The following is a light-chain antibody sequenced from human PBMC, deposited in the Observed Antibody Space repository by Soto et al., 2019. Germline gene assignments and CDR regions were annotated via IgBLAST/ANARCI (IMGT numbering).Light chain of an antibody. CDR2: NAF. Sequence: EIVLTQSPGTLSLSPGERATLSCRASQSVSSSYLAWYQQKPGQAPRLLIYNAFNRATGIPDRFSGSGSGTDFTLTISGLEPEDFAVYFCQQYDSSPSTFGGGTKVDIK. J-gene: IGKJ4*01. CDR1: QSVSSSY. V-gene: IGKV3-20*01. CDR3: QQYDSSPST.